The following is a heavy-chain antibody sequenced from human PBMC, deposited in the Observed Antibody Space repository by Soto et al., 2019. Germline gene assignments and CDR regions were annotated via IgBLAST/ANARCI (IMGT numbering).Heavy chain of an antibody. CDR3: ASGEGATTFDY. CDR2: INPNSGGT. J-gene: IGHJ4*02. CDR1: GYTFTGCY. Sequence: VASLKVSCKASGYTFTGCYIHWVRQAPGQGLEWMGWINPNSGGTNYAQKFQGRVTMTRDTSISTAYMELSRLRSDDTAVYYCASGEGATTFDYWGQGTLVTVSS. D-gene: IGHD1-26*01. V-gene: IGHV1-2*02.